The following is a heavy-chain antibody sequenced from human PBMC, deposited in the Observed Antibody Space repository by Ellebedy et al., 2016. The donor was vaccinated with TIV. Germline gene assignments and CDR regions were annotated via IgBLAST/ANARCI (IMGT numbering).Heavy chain of an antibody. Sequence: GESLKISCAASGFTFSISAMSWVRQAPGKGLEWVSVISGSGDRTYYADSVKGRFTISRDDSRNIVYLQMNRLRAEDTAVYYCSRETFNDVDLDLWGIFDFWGLGTMVTVSS. CDR2: ISGSGDRT. D-gene: IGHD3-16*01. CDR3: SRETFNDVDLDLWGIFDF. CDR1: GFTFSISA. V-gene: IGHV3-23*01. J-gene: IGHJ3*01.